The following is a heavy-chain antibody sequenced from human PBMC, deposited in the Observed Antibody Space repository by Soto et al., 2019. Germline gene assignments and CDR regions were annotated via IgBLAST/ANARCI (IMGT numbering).Heavy chain of an antibody. J-gene: IGHJ5*02. CDR1: GGSISSGGYY. CDR3: ARGGIAAAAPPDH. D-gene: IGHD6-13*01. Sequence: QGQLQESGPGLVKPSQTLSLTCTVSGGSISSGGYYWRWIRPHPGKGLEWIGYIYYSGSTYYKPSLKSRVTISVDTSKNHFSLKLSSVNAADTAVYYCARGGIAAAAPPDHWGQGTLVTVSS. V-gene: IGHV4-31*03. CDR2: IYYSGST.